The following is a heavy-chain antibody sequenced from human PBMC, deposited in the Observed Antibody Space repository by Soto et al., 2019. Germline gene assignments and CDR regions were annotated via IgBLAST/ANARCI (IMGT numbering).Heavy chain of an antibody. CDR3: ASELPLRSGSYLVY. D-gene: IGHD1-26*01. J-gene: IGHJ4*02. CDR2: IYYSGNT. V-gene: IGHV4-39*01. Sequence: SETLSLTCTVSGGSISSSNYFWGWIRQPPGKGLEWIGSIYYSGNTYYNPSLKSRVTISVDTSKNQFSLKLNSVTAADMAVYYCASELPLRSGSYLVYWGQGTLVTVSS. CDR1: GGSISSSNYF.